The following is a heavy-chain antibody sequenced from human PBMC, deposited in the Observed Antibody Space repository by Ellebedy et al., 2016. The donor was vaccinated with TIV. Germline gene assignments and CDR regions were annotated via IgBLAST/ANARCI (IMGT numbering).Heavy chain of an antibody. CDR1: GGSISGYY. Sequence: MPSETLSLTCTVSGGSISGYYWSWIRQPPNKGLEWIGHIFHTGGISYNSSVQSRISITLEKSKNQFSLTLNSVTAADTAVYHCARCLTSGQTGFAFDIWGHGTTVTVSS. J-gene: IGHJ3*02. CDR3: ARCLTSGQTGFAFDI. D-gene: IGHD3-9*01. CDR2: IFHTGGI. V-gene: IGHV4-59*01.